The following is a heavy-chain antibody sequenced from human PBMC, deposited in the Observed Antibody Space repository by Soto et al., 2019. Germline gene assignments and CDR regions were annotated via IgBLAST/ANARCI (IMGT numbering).Heavy chain of an antibody. CDR1: GFTFSRRA. J-gene: IGHJ4*02. CDR3: AKVSSSWYAGFFDL. Sequence: GSLRLSCTASGFTFSRRAMTWVRQAPGKGLEWVSGLSDSGGSIYYADSVKGRFTISRDNSMNTLYLQMNTLRAEDTAIYYCAKVSSSWYAGFFDLWGQGTLVTVSS. CDR2: LSDSGGSI. V-gene: IGHV3-23*01. D-gene: IGHD6-13*01.